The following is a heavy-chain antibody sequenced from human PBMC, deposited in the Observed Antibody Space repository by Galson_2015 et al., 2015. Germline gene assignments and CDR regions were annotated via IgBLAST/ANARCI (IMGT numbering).Heavy chain of an antibody. V-gene: IGHV4-34*01. Sequence: SETLSLTCAVYGGSLSGWYWSWIRQSPGKGLEWIGEFSHSGSTNYNPSLKSRVTISVDMLKNQFSLKLSSVTAADTAVYYCGSGKNYYYYYAMDVWGQGSTVTVSS. CDR2: FSHSGST. J-gene: IGHJ6*02. CDR3: GSGKNYYYYYAMDV. CDR1: GGSLSGWY. D-gene: IGHD3-10*01.